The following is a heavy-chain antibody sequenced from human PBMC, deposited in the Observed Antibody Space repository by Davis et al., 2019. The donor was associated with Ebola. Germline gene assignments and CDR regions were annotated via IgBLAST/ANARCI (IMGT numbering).Heavy chain of an antibody. CDR2: ITAYNGNT. J-gene: IGHJ4*02. Sequence: AASVKVSCRASGYTFTSYGISWVRQALGQGLEWMGWITAYNGNTEYAQKLQGRVTMTTDTSTSTVYMELMSLRSDDTAVYYCARDRRSGGWYESIDYWGQGTLVTVSS. CDR1: GYTFTSYG. CDR3: ARDRRSGGWYESIDY. D-gene: IGHD6-19*01. V-gene: IGHV1-18*04.